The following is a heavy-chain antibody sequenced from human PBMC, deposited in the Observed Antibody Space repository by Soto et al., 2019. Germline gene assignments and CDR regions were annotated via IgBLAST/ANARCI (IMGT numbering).Heavy chain of an antibody. CDR2: IYYSGST. D-gene: IGHD6-25*01. Sequence: PSETLSLTCTVSGGSISSYYWSWIRQPPGKGLEWIGYIYYSGSTNYNPSLKSRVTISVDTSKNQFSLKLSSVTAADTAVYYCARGWSIAAEHYGMDVWGQGTTVTVSS. CDR3: ARGWSIAAEHYGMDV. CDR1: GGSISSYY. J-gene: IGHJ6*02. V-gene: IGHV4-59*01.